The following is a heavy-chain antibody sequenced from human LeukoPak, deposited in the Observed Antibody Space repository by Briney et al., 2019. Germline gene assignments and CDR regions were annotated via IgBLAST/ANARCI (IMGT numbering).Heavy chain of an antibody. V-gene: IGHV3-49*04. CDR3: TRDRTMVATSYFDC. D-gene: IGHD5-12*01. CDR1: GFTFGDYA. CDR2: IASNAYGGTP. Sequence: GGSLRLSCTVSGFTFGDYAMSGVRQATGRGVEWGGCIASNAYGGTPEYVGSVKGRFTISRDDSTSTAYLQINTLKTEDTAVYYCTRDRTMVATSYFDCWGQGTLVTVSS. J-gene: IGHJ4*02.